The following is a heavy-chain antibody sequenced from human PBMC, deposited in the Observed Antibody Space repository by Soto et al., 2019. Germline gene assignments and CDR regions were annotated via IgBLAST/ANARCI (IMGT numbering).Heavy chain of an antibody. V-gene: IGHV1-2*02. D-gene: IGHD1-26*01. CDR3: AKDLTRELAYWLHP. Sequence: ASVKVSCKASGFSFTGYYIHWLRQAPGQGPEWMGWINAHSGGTEYAQKFQGRVTLTRDTSIATAYLTLTSLTSDDTALYYCAKDLTRELAYWLHPWAQGDQVTVYS. CDR1: GFSFTGYY. CDR2: INAHSGGT. J-gene: IGHJ5*02.